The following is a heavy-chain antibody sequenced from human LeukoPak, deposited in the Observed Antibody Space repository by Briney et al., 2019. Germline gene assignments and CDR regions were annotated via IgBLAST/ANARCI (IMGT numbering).Heavy chain of an antibody. J-gene: IGHJ4*02. V-gene: IGHV3-30*02. CDR3: AKEEDDILTGYLDY. D-gene: IGHD3-9*01. CDR1: GFTFSSYG. Sequence: GGSLRLSCAASGFTFSSYGMHWVRQASGKGLEWVAFIRYDGSNKYYADSVKGRFTISRDNSKNTLYLQMNSLRAEDTAVYYCAKEEDDILTGYLDYWGQGTLVTVSS. CDR2: IRYDGSNK.